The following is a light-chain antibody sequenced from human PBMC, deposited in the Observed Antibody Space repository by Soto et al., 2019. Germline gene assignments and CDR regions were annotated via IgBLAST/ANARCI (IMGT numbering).Light chain of an antibody. Sequence: QAVVSQPPSASGTPGQRVTVSCSGSSSNIGSHAVNWYQQLPGTAPKLLIYTNNQRPSGVPDRFSGSKSGTSASLAISGLQSEDEADYYCEAWDDSLSRDVFGSGTKLTVL. J-gene: IGLJ1*01. CDR3: EAWDDSLSRDV. CDR1: SSNIGSHA. V-gene: IGLV1-44*01. CDR2: TNN.